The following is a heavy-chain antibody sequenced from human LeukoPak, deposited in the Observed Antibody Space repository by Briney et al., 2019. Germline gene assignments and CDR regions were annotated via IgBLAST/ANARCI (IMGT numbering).Heavy chain of an antibody. CDR2: INPNIGGT. V-gene: IGHV1-2*02. CDR1: GYTFTGYY. CDR3: ARDWGYGLFLFDY. D-gene: IGHD5-18*01. J-gene: IGHJ4*02. Sequence: GASVKVSCKASGYTFTGYYMHWVRQAPGQGLEWMGWINPNIGGTNYAQKFQGRVTMTRDTSISTAYMELSRLRSDDAAVYYCARDWGYGLFLFDYWGQGTLVTVSS.